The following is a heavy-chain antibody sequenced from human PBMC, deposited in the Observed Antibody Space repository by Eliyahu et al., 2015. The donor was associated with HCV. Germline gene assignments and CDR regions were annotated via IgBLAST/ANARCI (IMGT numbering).Heavy chain of an antibody. V-gene: IGHV4-59*01. D-gene: IGHD6-19*01. Sequence: QVQLQESGPGLVKPSETLSLTCTVSGGSXTXYYWSWXRXPPGKGLGWIGYIHYXGSTNYNPSLKSRVTMSIDTSKNQLSLNLTSVTAADTALYYCASGGGGIAVTGTGGWFDPWGQGTLVTVSS. CDR3: ASGGGGIAVTGTGGWFDP. J-gene: IGHJ5*02. CDR2: IHYXGST. CDR1: GGSXTXYY.